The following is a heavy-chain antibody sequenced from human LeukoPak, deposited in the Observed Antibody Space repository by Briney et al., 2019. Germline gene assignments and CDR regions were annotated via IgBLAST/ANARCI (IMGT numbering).Heavy chain of an antibody. CDR2: IYTSGST. CDR3: ARDLSSGSYTRYYYYMDV. V-gene: IGHV4-4*07. Sequence: SSETLSLTCTVSGGSISSYYWSWIRQPAGKGLEWIGRIYTSGSTNYNPSLKSRVTMSVDTSKNQFSLKLSSVTAADTAVYYCARDLSSGSYTRYYYYMDVWGKGTTVTISS. CDR1: GGSISSYY. D-gene: IGHD1-26*01. J-gene: IGHJ6*03.